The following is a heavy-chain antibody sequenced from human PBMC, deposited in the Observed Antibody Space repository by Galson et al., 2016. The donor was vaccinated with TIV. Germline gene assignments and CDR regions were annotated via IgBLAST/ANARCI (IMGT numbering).Heavy chain of an antibody. Sequence: SLRLSCAGSGFTFRSYWMAWVRQAPGRGLEWVANVNQDGSVKYYVDSVKGRFTISRDNAKNSASLLMNNLRVEDTAMYYCARAWAGSESYWGQGLLVTVSS. V-gene: IGHV3-7*03. CDR2: VNQDGSVK. CDR1: GFTFRSYW. CDR3: ARAWAGSESY. J-gene: IGHJ4*02. D-gene: IGHD3-10*01.